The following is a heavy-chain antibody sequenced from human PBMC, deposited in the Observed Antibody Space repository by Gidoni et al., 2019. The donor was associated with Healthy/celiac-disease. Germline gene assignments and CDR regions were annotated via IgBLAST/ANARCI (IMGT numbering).Heavy chain of an antibody. J-gene: IGHJ4*02. Sequence: QVQLQESGPGLVKPSETLSLTCTVPGGSISSYYWSWIRQPPGKGLEWLGYIYYSGSTNYNPPLKSRVTISVDTSKHRFSLKLSSVTAADTDVYYCARHRTRTFDYWGQGTLVTVSS. CDR2: IYYSGST. V-gene: IGHV4-59*08. CDR1: GGSISSYY. CDR3: ARHRTRTFDY.